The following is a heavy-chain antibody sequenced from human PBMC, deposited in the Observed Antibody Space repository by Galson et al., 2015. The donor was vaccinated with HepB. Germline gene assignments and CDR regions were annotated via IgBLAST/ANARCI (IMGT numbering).Heavy chain of an antibody. CDR2: ISYDGSNK. CDR1: GFTFSSYA. Sequence: SLRLSCAASGFTFSSYAMHWVRQAPGKGLEWVAVISYDGSNKYYADSVKGRFTISRDNSKNTLYLQMNSLRAEDTAVYYCASSELRFLEWLFVFDYWGQGTLVTVSS. CDR3: ASSELRFLEWLFVFDY. V-gene: IGHV3-30-3*01. J-gene: IGHJ4*02. D-gene: IGHD3-3*01.